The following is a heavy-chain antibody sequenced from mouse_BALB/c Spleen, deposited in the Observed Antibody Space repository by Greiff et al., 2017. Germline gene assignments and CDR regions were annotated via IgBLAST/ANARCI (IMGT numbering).Heavy chain of an antibody. CDR1: GYTFTSYW. V-gene: IGHV1-69*02. CDR3: ARLSITTVVAEGY. D-gene: IGHD1-1*01. CDR2: IDPSDSYT. Sequence: QVQLQQSGAELVKPGASVKLSCKASGYTFTSYWMHWVKQRPGQGLEWIGEIDPSDSYTNYNQKFKGKATLTVDKSSSTAYMQLSSLTSEDSAVYYCARLSITTVVAEGYWGQGTTLTVSS. J-gene: IGHJ2*01.